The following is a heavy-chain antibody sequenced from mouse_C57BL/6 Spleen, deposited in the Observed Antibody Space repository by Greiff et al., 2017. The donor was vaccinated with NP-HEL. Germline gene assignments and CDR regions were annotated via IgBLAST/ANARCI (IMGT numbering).Heavy chain of an antibody. D-gene: IGHD2-13*01. CDR2: IRNKANGYTT. CDR1: GFTFTDYY. CDR3: ARWRDDGDLYAMDY. J-gene: IGHJ4*01. V-gene: IGHV7-3*01. Sequence: EVKLVESGGGLVQPGGSLSLSCAASGFTFTDYYMSWVRQPPGKALEWLGFIRNKANGYTTEYSASVKGRFTISRDNSQSILYLQMNALRAEDSATYYCARWRDDGDLYAMDYWGQGTSVTVSS.